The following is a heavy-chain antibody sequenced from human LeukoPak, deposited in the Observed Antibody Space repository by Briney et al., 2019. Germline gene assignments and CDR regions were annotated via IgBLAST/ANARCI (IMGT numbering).Heavy chain of an antibody. Sequence: PSETLSLTCSVSGDSISTNEWWSWVRQPPGKGLEWIGEVFHSGSTNYNPSLKSRVTISIDKSKNQFAREVTSVTAADTAIYYCARDLAGAGTNYFDSWGQGVLVTVSS. V-gene: IGHV4-4*02. CDR1: GDSISTNEW. J-gene: IGHJ4*02. CDR3: ARDLAGAGTNYFDS. CDR2: VFHSGST. D-gene: IGHD6-19*01.